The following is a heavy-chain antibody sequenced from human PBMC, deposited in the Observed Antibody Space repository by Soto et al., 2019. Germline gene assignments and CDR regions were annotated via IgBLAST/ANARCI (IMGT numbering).Heavy chain of an antibody. J-gene: IGHJ4*02. Sequence: VGSLRLSCAASGFTFSSYAVSWVRQAPGKGPEWIPSISGSGSTIYYADSVKGRFTISRDNSKNTLYLQMSSLRAEDTAVYYCAKVFYYYDSSGYYYFDYWGQGTLVTSPQ. D-gene: IGHD3-22*01. V-gene: IGHV3-23*01. CDR3: AKVFYYYDSSGYYYFDY. CDR2: ISGSGSTI. CDR1: GFTFSSYA.